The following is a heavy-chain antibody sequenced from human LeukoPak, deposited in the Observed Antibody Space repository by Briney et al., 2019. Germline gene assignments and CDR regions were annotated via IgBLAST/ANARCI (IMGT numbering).Heavy chain of an antibody. D-gene: IGHD3-22*01. V-gene: IGHV1-69*05. CDR2: IIPMFGAP. Sequence: GASVKVSCKASGGTFSRNEISWVRQAPGQGLEWMGGIIPMFGAPKYAQRFQGRVTINTDESTTTAYMELSSLRSEDTAVYYCGRGTYYYDSSGYYGDYWGQGTLVTVSS. J-gene: IGHJ4*02. CDR1: GGTFSRNE. CDR3: GRGTYYYDSSGYYGDY.